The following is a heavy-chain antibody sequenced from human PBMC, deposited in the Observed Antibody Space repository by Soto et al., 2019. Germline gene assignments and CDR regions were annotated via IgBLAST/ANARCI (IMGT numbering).Heavy chain of an antibody. J-gene: IGHJ4*02. CDR1: GFSFSAYY. D-gene: IGHD2-21*01. CDR2: IRNKAESYTT. Sequence: EVQLVESGGDLVQPGGSLRLSCAASGFSFSAYYMDWVRQAPGKGLEWVGLIRNKAESYTTEYAASVRGRFTISRDDSKNVVFLHVKSPTSEGAAVYDCGACGHCKLDCWGRGTLVTVSS. CDR3: GACGHCKLDC. V-gene: IGHV3-72*01.